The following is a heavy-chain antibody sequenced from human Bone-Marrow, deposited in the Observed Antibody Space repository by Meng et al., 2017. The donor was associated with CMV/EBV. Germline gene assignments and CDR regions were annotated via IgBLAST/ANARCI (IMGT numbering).Heavy chain of an antibody. CDR2: INHSGST. D-gene: IGHD6-13*01. Sequence: SETLSLTCAVYGGSFSGYYWSWIRQPPGKGLEWIGEINHSGSTNYNPSLKSRVTISVDTSKNQFSLKLSSVTAADTAVYYCARVTGGIAAAGTLYYFDYWGQGTRVTGSS. CDR1: GGSFSGYY. J-gene: IGHJ4*02. V-gene: IGHV4-34*01. CDR3: ARVTGGIAAAGTLYYFDY.